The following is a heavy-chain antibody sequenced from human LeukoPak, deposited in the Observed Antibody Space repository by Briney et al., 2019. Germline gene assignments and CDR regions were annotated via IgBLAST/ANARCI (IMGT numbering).Heavy chain of an antibody. CDR2: ISSSSSYT. V-gene: IGHV3-21*04. Sequence: PGGSLRLSCAASGFTFSSYSMNWVRQAPGKGLEWVSSISSSSSYTYYADSVKGRFTISRDNSKNTLYLQMNSLRAEDTAVYYCAKVPLPILPDYWGQGTLVTVSS. D-gene: IGHD3-16*01. CDR1: GFTFSSYS. CDR3: AKVPLPILPDY. J-gene: IGHJ4*02.